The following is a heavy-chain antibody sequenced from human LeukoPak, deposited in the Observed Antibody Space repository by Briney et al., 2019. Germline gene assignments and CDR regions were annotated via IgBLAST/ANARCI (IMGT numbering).Heavy chain of an antibody. D-gene: IGHD3-16*01. CDR3: GKTFKINAFFDY. V-gene: IGHV3-23*01. CDR2: ISGGGGST. Sequence: GGSLRLSCAASGFTFSSYAMSWVRQAPGKGLEWVSVISGGGGSTYYADSVKGRFTISRDNSKNTLYLQMNSLRAEDTAVYYCGKTFKINAFFDYWGQGTVVTVSS. CDR1: GFTFSSYA. J-gene: IGHJ4*02.